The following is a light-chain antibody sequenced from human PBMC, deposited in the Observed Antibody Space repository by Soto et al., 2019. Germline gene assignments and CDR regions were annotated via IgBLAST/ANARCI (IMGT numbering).Light chain of an antibody. CDR2: EVN. V-gene: IGLV2-14*01. CDR1: SSDVGGYDY. J-gene: IGLJ3*02. Sequence: QSALTQPASVSGSPGQSITISCTGTSSDVGGYDYVSWYQQHPGKAPKLMIYEVNNRPSGFSNRFSGSKSGNTASLTISGLQAEDEADYYCSSYTSSSTLVVFGGGTKVTVL. CDR3: SSYTSSSTLVV.